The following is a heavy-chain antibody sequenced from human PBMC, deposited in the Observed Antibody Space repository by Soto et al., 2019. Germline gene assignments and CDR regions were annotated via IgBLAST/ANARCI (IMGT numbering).Heavy chain of an antibody. CDR3: PRRLLYSGSYYRPYYYYCVMDV. V-gene: IGHV4-30-2*01. J-gene: IGHJ6*02. CDR2: ISPSGSP. D-gene: IGHD1-26*01. Sequence: SETLSLTCSVSGGSVNSGGYSWSWIRQPPGKGLEWIGFISPSGSPAYNPSLKSRVTISVDRSNNQISLELCSVTAADTAVYYCPRRLLYSGSYYRPYYYYCVMDVWGQGTTVTVSS. CDR1: GGSVNSGGYS.